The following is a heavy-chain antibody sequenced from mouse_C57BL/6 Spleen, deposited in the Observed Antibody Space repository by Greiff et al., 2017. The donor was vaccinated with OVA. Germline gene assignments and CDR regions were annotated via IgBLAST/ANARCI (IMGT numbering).Heavy chain of an antibody. J-gene: IGHJ4*01. V-gene: IGHV5-9-1*02. CDR3: TRDYDGYSLYAMDY. D-gene: IGHD2-3*01. CDR2: ISSGGDYI. Sequence: EVKVVESGEGLVKPGGSLKLSCAASGFTFSSYAMSWVRQTPEKRLEWVAYISSGGDYIYYADTVKGRFTISRDNARNTLYLQMSSLKSEDTAMYYCTRDYDGYSLYAMDYWGQGTSVTVSS. CDR1: GFTFSSYA.